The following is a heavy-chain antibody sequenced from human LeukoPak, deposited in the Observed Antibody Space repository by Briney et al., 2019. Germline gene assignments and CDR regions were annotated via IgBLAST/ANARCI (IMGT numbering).Heavy chain of an antibody. Sequence: ASVKVSCKAPGYTFTSYDINWVRQATGQGLEWMGWMSPNSGNTGYAQKFQGRVTMTRNSSITTAYMELSSLRSEDTAVYYCARRHGRCSDGSCYYPDYWGQGTLVTVSS. J-gene: IGHJ4*02. CDR1: GYTFTSYD. V-gene: IGHV1-8*01. CDR3: ARRHGRCSDGSCYYPDY. CDR2: MSPNSGNT. D-gene: IGHD2-15*01.